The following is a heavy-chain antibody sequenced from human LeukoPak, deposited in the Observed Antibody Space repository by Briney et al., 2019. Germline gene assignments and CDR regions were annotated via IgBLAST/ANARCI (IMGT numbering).Heavy chain of an antibody. CDR3: TRGSSGRRDN. Sequence: ASVTVSCKASGYTFTSCDINWVRQATGQGREGMGWMNPNSGNTGYVQSFQGRITMTRDISIGTAYMELSNLTSEDTAIYYCTRGSSGRRDNWGQGTLVTVSA. CDR1: GYTFTSCD. D-gene: IGHD6-19*01. V-gene: IGHV1-8*01. CDR2: MNPNSGNT. J-gene: IGHJ4*02.